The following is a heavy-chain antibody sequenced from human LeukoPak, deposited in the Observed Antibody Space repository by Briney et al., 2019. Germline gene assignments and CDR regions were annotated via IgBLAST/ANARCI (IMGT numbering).Heavy chain of an antibody. CDR2: ISPSGGST. D-gene: IGHD6-19*01. Sequence: ASVKVSCKAFGYTFTSNYMHWVRQAPGQGPEWMGVISPSGGSTTYAQKFQGRVTLTRDMSTSTDYLELSSLRSEDTAVYYCARGRLARSPYFDYWGQGTLVTVSS. CDR1: GYTFTSNY. V-gene: IGHV1-46*01. CDR3: ARGRLARSPYFDY. J-gene: IGHJ4*02.